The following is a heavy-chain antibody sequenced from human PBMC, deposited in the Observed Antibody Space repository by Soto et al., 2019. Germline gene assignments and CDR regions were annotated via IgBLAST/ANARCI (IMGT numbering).Heavy chain of an antibody. Sequence: GESLKISCKGSGYSFAGYWITWVRQMPGKGLEWMGRIDPSDSQTYYSPSFRGHVTISAAKSITTVFLQWSSLRSDDTAVYYCARDQYSYGYCYCGMDVWGQGTTVTVSS. J-gene: IGHJ6*02. V-gene: IGHV5-10-1*01. CDR1: GYSFAGYW. CDR2: IDPSDSQT. D-gene: IGHD5-18*01. CDR3: ARDQYSYGYCYCGMDV.